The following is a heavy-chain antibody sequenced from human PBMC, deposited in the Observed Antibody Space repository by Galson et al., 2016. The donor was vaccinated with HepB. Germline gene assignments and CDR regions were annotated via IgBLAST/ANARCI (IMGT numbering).Heavy chain of an antibody. J-gene: IGHJ4*02. CDR1: GFTFSNYG. D-gene: IGHD1-26*01. CDR3: AKAPADHRWDLLPGDS. V-gene: IGHV3-33*06. CDR2: AWYDGSSE. Sequence: SLRLSCAASGFTFSNYGMHWVRQAPGKGLEWVALAWYDGSSEYYADSVKGRFTISRDNSKNTLHLQMNSLGAEDTAIYYCAKAPADHRWDLLPGDSWGQGTLVTVSS.